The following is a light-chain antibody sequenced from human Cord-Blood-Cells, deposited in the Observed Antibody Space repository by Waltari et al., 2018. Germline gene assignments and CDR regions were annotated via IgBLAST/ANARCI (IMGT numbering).Light chain of an antibody. CDR1: QSSSSY. V-gene: IGKV1-39*01. Sequence: DIQMTQSPSSLSASVGDRVTITCRASQSSSSYLNWYQQKPGKAPKLLIYAAYSLQSGVPSRFSGSGSGTDFTLTVRSLQPEDFATYYCQQSYSTLFTFGPGTKVDIK. CDR2: AAY. CDR3: QQSYSTLFT. J-gene: IGKJ3*01.